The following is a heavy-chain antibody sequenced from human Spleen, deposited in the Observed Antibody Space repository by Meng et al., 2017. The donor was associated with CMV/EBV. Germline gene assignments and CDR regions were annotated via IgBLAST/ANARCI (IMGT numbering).Heavy chain of an antibody. V-gene: IGHV1-69-2*01. D-gene: IGHD4-11*01. J-gene: IGHJ4*02. CDR1: GYTFPVYY. CDR2: VDPEDGKT. Sequence: CKVPGYTFPVYYVHWVPQAPGKGLEWMGLVDPEDGKTIYAEKFQGSVTMTADTSIDTAYLEVSSLRSEDTAVYYCVTLDTVTLSLGDYWGQGTLVTVSS. CDR3: VTLDTVTLSLGDY.